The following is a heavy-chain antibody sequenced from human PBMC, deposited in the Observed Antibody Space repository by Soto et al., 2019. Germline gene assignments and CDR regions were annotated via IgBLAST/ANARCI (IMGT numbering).Heavy chain of an antibody. V-gene: IGHV1-46*01. Sequence: QVQLVQSGTEVRKPGASVKLSCKASGYSFTSNHLHWVRQAPRQGLEWVGIINPSLGRANYAQKFQDRVAMTWDTSASIAYMELSGLRSDDTAVYFCARAPYSSTSFFFDYWGHGALVTVSS. CDR2: INPSLGRA. CDR3: ARAPYSSTSFFFDY. D-gene: IGHD6-13*01. CDR1: GYSFTSNH. J-gene: IGHJ4*01.